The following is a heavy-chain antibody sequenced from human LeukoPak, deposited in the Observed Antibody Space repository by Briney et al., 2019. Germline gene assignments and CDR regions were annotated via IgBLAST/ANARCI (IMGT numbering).Heavy chain of an antibody. CDR2: ISGSGGST. Sequence: GESLKISCAASGFTFSSYAMGWVRQAPGKGLEWVSAISGSGGSTYYADSVKGRFTISRDNSKNTLYLQMNSLRAEDTAVYYCAKDPGGRYYYYMDVWGKGTTVTVSS. V-gene: IGHV3-23*01. D-gene: IGHD4-23*01. CDR3: AKDPGGRYYYYMDV. CDR1: GFTFSSYA. J-gene: IGHJ6*03.